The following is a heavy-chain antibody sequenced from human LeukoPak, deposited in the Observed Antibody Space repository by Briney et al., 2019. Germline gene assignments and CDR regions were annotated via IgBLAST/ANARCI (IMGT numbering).Heavy chain of an antibody. CDR3: PRMGNYGRIPGSYYYMDV. V-gene: IGHV4-34*01. CDR1: GGSFSGYC. Sequence: SETLSLTCAVSGGSFSGYCWSWIRQPPGKGLEWVGEIKHGGSTNYNTSLKSRVTISVDTSKHQFSLQLSSVTAADTAVYYCPRMGNYGRIPGSYYYMDVWPKGTTVTVPS. J-gene: IGHJ6*03. CDR2: IKHGGST. D-gene: IGHD4-23*01.